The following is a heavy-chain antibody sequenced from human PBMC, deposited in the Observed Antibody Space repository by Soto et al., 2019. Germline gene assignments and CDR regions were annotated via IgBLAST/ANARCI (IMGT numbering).Heavy chain of an antibody. CDR3: AHSDCSGGSCYLFGY. J-gene: IGHJ4*02. CDR1: GFSLSTSGVG. V-gene: IGHV2-5*02. D-gene: IGHD2-15*01. CDR2: IYWDDAK. Sequence: QITLKESGPPLVKPTQTLTLTCTFSGFSLSTSGVGVGWIRQPPGKALEWLALIYWDDAKRYSPSLKSRLTITKDTSKNQVVLTMTNMDPVDTGTYYCAHSDCSGGSCYLFGYWGQGTLVTVSS.